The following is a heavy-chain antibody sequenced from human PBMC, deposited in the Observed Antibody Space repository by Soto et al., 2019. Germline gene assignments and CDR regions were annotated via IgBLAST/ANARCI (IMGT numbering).Heavy chain of an antibody. Sequence: QVQLQESGPGLVQPSGTLSLTCAVSGDSINNSHWWSWVRQTPGKGLEWIGETYHSGTTNYNPSLNTRVTISIAKSKNQFSLKMNSVTAADTAVYYCAREVNSSPARGPNWFDPWGQGTLVTVSS. CDR2: TYHSGTT. V-gene: IGHV4-4*02. D-gene: IGHD6-13*01. CDR1: GDSINNSHW. J-gene: IGHJ5*02. CDR3: AREVNSSPARGPNWFDP.